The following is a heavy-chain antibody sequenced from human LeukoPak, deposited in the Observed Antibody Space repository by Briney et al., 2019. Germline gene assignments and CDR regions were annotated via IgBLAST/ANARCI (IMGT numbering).Heavy chain of an antibody. J-gene: IGHJ4*02. V-gene: IGHV4-61*02. CDR1: GGSISSGSYY. Sequence: SQTLSLTRTVSGGSISSGSYYWSWIRQPAGKGLEWIGRIYTSGSTNYNPSLKSRVTISVDTSKNQFSLKLTSVTAADTAVYYCARFTVGGFGEVLPKFDYWGQGTLVTVSS. CDR3: ARFTVGGFGEVLPKFDY. CDR2: IYTSGST. D-gene: IGHD3-10*01.